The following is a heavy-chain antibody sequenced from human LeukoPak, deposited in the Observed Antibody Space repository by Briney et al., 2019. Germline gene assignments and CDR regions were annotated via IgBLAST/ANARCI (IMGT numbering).Heavy chain of an antibody. V-gene: IGHV3-30-3*01. Sequence: GGSLRLSCAASGFTFSSYAMHWVRQAPGKGLEWVAVISYDGSNKYYADSVKGRFIISRDNSKNTLYLQMNSLRAEDTAVYYCARDPTYYYDSSGYSSSGYFGYWGQGTLVTVSS. CDR2: ISYDGSNK. D-gene: IGHD3-22*01. CDR1: GFTFSSYA. J-gene: IGHJ4*02. CDR3: ARDPTYYYDSSGYSSSGYFGY.